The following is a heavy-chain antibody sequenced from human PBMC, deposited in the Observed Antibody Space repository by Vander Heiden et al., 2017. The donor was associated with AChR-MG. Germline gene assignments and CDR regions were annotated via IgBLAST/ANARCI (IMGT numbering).Heavy chain of an antibody. D-gene: IGHD3-10*01. CDR2: ISWNSGSI. CDR3: AKGGGLLWFGEVSRTYGMDV. CDR1: GFTFEDYA. V-gene: IGHV3-9*01. J-gene: IGHJ6*02. Sequence: EVQLVESGGGLVQPGRSLRLSCAASGFTFEDYAMHWVRQAPGKGLEWVSGISWNSGSIGYADSVKGRFTISRDNAKNSLYLQMNSLRAEDTALYYCAKGGGLLWFGEVSRTYGMDVWGQGTTVTVSS.